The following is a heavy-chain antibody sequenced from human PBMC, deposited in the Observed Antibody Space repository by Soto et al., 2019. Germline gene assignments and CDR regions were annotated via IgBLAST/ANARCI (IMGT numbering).Heavy chain of an antibody. J-gene: IGHJ3*02. V-gene: IGHV3-23*01. CDR3: ASFIRQGDFCSATNGFDI. CDR1: GFTFSSYA. Sequence: GGSLRLSCAASGFTFSSYAMHWVRQAPGKGLEWVSVISTFGGTTYYADSVKGRFTISRDNSKNTLYLQLNSLRAEDTAVYYCASFIRQGDFCSATNGFDIWGQGKMVTVSS. CDR2: ISTFGGTT. D-gene: IGHD3-3*01.